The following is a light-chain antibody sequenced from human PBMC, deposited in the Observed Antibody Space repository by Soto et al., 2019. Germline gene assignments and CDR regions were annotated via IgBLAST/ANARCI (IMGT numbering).Light chain of an antibody. CDR3: SSYTSSSTYV. J-gene: IGLJ1*01. CDR1: SSDVGGYNY. Sequence: QSALTQPAYVSGSPGQSITISCTGTSSDVGGYNYVSWYQQYPGKAPTLMIYKVTNRPSGVSNRFSGSKSGNTASLTISGLQADDEADYYCSSYTSSSTYVFGLGTKVTVL. CDR2: KVT. V-gene: IGLV2-14*01.